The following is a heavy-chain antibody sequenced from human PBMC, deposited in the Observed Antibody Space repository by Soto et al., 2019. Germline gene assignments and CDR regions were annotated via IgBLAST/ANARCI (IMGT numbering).Heavy chain of an antibody. D-gene: IGHD6-19*01. V-gene: IGHV3-30*18. J-gene: IGHJ3*02. Sequence: HPGGSLRLSCAASGFTFSSYGMHWVRQAPGKGLEWVAVISYDGSNKYYADSVKGRFTISRDNSKNTLYLQMNSLRAEDTAVYYCAKDFGQWLVQSGWGVAFDIWGQGTMVTVSS. CDR1: GFTFSSYG. CDR3: AKDFGQWLVQSGWGVAFDI. CDR2: ISYDGSNK.